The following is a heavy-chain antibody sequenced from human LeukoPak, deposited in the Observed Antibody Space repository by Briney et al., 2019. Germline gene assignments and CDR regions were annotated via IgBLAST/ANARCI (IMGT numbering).Heavy chain of an antibody. V-gene: IGHV4-59*01. J-gene: IGHJ6*02. D-gene: IGHD6-19*01. CDR3: ARDRGIAVAGTLGYYYYGMDV. Sequence: SETLSLTCTVSGGSISSYYWSWIRQPPGKGLEWIGYIYYSGSTNYNPSLKSRVTISVDTSKNQVSLKLSSVTAADTAVYYSARDRGIAVAGTLGYYYYGMDVWGQGTTVTASS. CDR1: GGSISSYY. CDR2: IYYSGST.